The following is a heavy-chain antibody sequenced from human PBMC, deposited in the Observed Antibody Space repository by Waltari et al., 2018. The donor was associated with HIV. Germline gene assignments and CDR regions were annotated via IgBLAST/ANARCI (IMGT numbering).Heavy chain of an antibody. CDR1: GFTFSLYG. CDR2: MWVDRSGN. CDR3: VRGGYGSRTYNIAHYFDY. J-gene: IGHJ4*02. V-gene: IGHV3-33*01. Sequence: QVQLVESGGGVVQPGKSLRLSCAASGFTFSLYGMHWFRQAPGKGVEWVGGMWVDRSGNYFLASVEYRFNVSRDNSNNTFYLQLSSLRAVDTAVYYCVRGGYGSRTYNIAHYFDYWGPGTLVTVSA. D-gene: IGHD3-10*01.